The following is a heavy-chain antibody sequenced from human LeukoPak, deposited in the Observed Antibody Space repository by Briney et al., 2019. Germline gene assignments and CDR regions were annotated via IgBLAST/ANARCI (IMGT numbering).Heavy chain of an antibody. J-gene: IGHJ4*02. CDR1: GGSISSSSYY. D-gene: IGHD6-19*01. Sequence: KPSETLSLTCTVSGGSISSSSYYWGWIRQPPGKGLEWIGSIYYSGSTYYNPSLKSRVTISVDTSKNQFSLKLSSVTAADTAVYYCARLGIAVAGRGDFDYWGQGTLVTVSS. CDR3: ARLGIAVAGRGDFDY. CDR2: IYYSGST. V-gene: IGHV4-39*01.